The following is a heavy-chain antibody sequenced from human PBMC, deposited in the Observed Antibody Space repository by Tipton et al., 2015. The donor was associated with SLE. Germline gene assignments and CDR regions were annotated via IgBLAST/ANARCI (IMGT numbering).Heavy chain of an antibody. CDR3: ADPGGGQRNQFDY. J-gene: IGHJ4*02. V-gene: IGHV4-34*01. CDR2: INHSGST. D-gene: IGHD6-25*01. CDR1: GGSISSYY. Sequence: TLSLTCTVSGGSISSYYWSWIRQPPGKGLEWIGEINHSGSTYYNPSLKSRVTISVDTSKNQFSLKLCSVTAADTAVYYCADPGGGQRNQFDYWGQGTRVTVSS.